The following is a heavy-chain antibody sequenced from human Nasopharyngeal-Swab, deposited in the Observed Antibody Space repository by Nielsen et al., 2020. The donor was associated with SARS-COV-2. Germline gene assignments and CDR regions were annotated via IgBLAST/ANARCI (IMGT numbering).Heavy chain of an antibody. D-gene: IGHD2-15*01. V-gene: IGHV3-30*03. CDR1: GFIFTSFG. CDR3: TRCGGGCYSGRDY. Sequence: GESLKISCAASGFIFTSFGMHWVRQSPGKGLEWVAVISYDGGNKNYADAVKGRFTISRDDSKNTVYLQMNSLGTEDTAMYYCTRCGGGCYSGRDYWGQGTLVTVSS. CDR2: ISYDGGNK. J-gene: IGHJ4*02.